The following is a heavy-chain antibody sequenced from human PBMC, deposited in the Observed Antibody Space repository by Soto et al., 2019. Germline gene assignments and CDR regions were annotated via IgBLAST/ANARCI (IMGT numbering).Heavy chain of an antibody. CDR1: GYTFTSYA. CDR3: ARAFYGDYPYYYYGMDV. D-gene: IGHD4-17*01. Sequence: ASVKVSCKASGYTFTSYAMHWVRQAPGQRLEWMGWINAGNGNTKYSQKFQGRVTITRDTSASTAYMELSSLRSEDTAVYYCARAFYGDYPYYYYGMDVWGQGTTVTVSS. V-gene: IGHV1-3*01. CDR2: INAGNGNT. J-gene: IGHJ6*02.